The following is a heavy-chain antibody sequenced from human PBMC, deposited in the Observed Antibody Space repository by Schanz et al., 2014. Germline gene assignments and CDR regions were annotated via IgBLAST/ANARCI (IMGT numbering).Heavy chain of an antibody. D-gene: IGHD3-22*01. CDR1: GFTFSSYA. CDR3: AKDISDTSGKDDY. J-gene: IGHJ4*02. CDR2: ISGSGGST. V-gene: IGHV3-23*01. Sequence: EVQLLESGGGLVQPGGSLRLSCAASGFTFSSYAMSWVRQAPGKGLEWVSAISGSGGSTYYADSVKGRFTISRDNSKNTLYLQMNSLRVEESAIYYCAKDISDTSGKDDYWGQGTLVNVSS.